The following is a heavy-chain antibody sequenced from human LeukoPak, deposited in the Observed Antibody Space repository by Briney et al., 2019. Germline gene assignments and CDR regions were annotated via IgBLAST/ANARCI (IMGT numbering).Heavy chain of an antibody. V-gene: IGHV3-30-3*01. CDR2: ISYHGSDR. D-gene: IGHD1-26*01. CDR3: ARDHSGSQTDY. CDR1: GFTFSSYA. Sequence: PGGSLRLSCAASGFTFSSYAMHWVRQAPGKGLEWVAIISYHGSDRYYTDSVKGRFTISRDNSNNTLYLQMNSLRVEDTAVYYCARDHSGSQTDYWCQGTLVTVSS. J-gene: IGHJ4*02.